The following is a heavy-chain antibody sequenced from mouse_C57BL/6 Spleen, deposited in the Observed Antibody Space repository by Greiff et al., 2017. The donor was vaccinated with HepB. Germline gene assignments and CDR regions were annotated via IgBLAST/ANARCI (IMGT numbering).Heavy chain of an antibody. Sequence: VQLQQSGAELVKPGASVKLSCKASGYTFTSYWMHWVKQRPGQGLEWIGMIHPNSGSTNYNEKFKSKATLTVDKSSSTAYMQLSSLTSEDSAVYYCARRGLLFFDYWGQGTTLTVSS. CDR1: GYTFTSYW. J-gene: IGHJ2*01. CDR3: ARRGLLFFDY. CDR2: IHPNSGST. D-gene: IGHD2-3*01. V-gene: IGHV1-64*01.